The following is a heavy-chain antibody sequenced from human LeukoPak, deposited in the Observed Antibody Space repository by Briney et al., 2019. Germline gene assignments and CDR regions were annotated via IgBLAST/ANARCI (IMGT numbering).Heavy chain of an antibody. CDR3: ARLTDYYDSSGYYRNYNWFDP. CDR1: GYSFGNYW. Sequence: HGESLKISCRGSGYSFGNYWIAWVRQTPGKGLEWMGIVYPGDSSTKYSPSFQGQVTISVDRSISAAYLQWSSLTASDTAMYYCARLTDYYDSSGYYRNYNWFDPWGQGTLVTVSS. V-gene: IGHV5-51*01. CDR2: VYPGDSST. J-gene: IGHJ5*02. D-gene: IGHD3-22*01.